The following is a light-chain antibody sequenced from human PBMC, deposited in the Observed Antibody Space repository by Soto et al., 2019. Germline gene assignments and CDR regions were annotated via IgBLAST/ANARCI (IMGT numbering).Light chain of an antibody. CDR1: SSDVGGYNY. J-gene: IGLJ2*01. CDR2: DVS. CDR3: SSYTNVI. V-gene: IGLV2-14*01. Sequence: QSALTQPASVSGSPGQSITISCTGVSSDVGGYNYVSWYQHHPGKAPKLIIYDVSNRPSGVSNRFSGSKSGNTASLTIAGLQAEDEAEYYCSSYTNVIFGGGTKRTVL.